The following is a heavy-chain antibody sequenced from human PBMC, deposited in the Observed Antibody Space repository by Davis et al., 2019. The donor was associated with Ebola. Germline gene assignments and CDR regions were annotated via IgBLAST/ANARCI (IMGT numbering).Heavy chain of an antibody. V-gene: IGHV3-48*01. J-gene: IGHJ6*02. Sequence: PGGSLRLSCAASGFTFSSYSMIWVRQAPGKGLEWLSYISNSGSNIYYADSVKGRFTISRDNSKNTLYLQMNSLRAEDTALYYCAKASGSSSDYYYYGMDVWGQGTTVTVSS. D-gene: IGHD6-6*01. CDR2: ISNSGSNI. CDR1: GFTFSSYS. CDR3: AKASGSSSDYYYYGMDV.